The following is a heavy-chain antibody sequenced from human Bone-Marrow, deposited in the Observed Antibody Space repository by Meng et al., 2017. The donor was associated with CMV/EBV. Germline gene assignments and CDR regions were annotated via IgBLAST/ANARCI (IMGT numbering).Heavy chain of an antibody. CDR2: IIPIFGTA. D-gene: IGHD3-3*01. CDR1: GGTFNRYT. V-gene: IGHV1-69*05. Sequence: SVKVSCKASGGTFNRYTINWVRQAPGQGLEWMGGIIPIFGTANYAQKFQGRVTITTDESTNTAYMELSSLRSEDTAVYYCARSWRVSHHFDYWGQGHRVTGAS. J-gene: IGHJ4*02. CDR3: ARSWRVSHHFDY.